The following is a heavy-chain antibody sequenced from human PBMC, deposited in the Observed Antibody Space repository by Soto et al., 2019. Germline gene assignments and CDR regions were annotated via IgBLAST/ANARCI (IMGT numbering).Heavy chain of an antibody. J-gene: IGHJ6*02. CDR3: ARAEGMAPYYSYAMDV. CDR1: GYIFSTYG. Sequence: GASVKVSCKASGYIFSTYGIGWVRQAPGQGLEWLGWINTHNGHTNLAPKLKDRVSMTRDPSTSTAYMELSSLTPDDTAVYYCARAEGMAPYYSYAMDVWGQGTTVTVSS. V-gene: IGHV1-18*04. CDR2: INTHNGHT.